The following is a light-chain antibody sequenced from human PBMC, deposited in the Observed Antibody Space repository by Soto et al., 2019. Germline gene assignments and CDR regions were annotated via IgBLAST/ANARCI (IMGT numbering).Light chain of an antibody. J-gene: IGKJ1*01. CDR1: QSISSW. CDR2: DAS. CDR3: QQYENYWT. Sequence: DILMTQSPSTLSASVGDRVTITCRASQSISSWLAWYQQKPGKAPKLLIYDASNLESGVPSRFSGSGSGTEFTLTISSLQPEDFGIYYCQQYENYWTFGQGTKVDIK. V-gene: IGKV1-5*01.